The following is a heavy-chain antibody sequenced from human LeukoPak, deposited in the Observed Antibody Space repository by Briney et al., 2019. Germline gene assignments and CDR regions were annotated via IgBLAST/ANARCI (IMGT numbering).Heavy chain of an antibody. CDR2: INPNSGGT. D-gene: IGHD6-13*01. J-gene: IGHJ4*02. CDR1: GYTFTGYY. V-gene: IGHV1-2*02. Sequence: VASVKVSCKASGYTFTGYYMHWVRQAPGQGLEWMGWINPNSGGTNYAQKFQGRVTMTRDTSISTAYMELSRLRSDDTAVYYCASDALEGGSSWYYWGQGTLVTVSS. CDR3: ASDALEGGSSWYY.